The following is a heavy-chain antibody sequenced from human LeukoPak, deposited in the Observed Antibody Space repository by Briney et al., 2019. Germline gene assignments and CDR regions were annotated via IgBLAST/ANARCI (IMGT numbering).Heavy chain of an antibody. J-gene: IGHJ4*02. CDR2: IYSGGST. D-gene: IGHD2-15*01. Sequence: GGSLRLSCAASGFTVNSNYMSWVRQAPGKGLEWVSVIYSGGSTYYADSVKGRFTISRDNSKNTLYLQMNSLRAEDTAVYYCARVLPYCSGGSCSLPLDYWGQGTLVTVSS. CDR3: ARVLPYCSGGSCSLPLDY. V-gene: IGHV3-53*01. CDR1: GFTVNSNY.